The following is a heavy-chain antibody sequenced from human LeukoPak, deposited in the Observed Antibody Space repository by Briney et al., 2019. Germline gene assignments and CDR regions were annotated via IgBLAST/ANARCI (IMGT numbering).Heavy chain of an antibody. CDR1: GFTFDDYA. V-gene: IGHV3-9*01. J-gene: IGHJ4*02. CDR3: AKDYYGDYGEGVDY. D-gene: IGHD4-17*01. CDR2: ISWNSGSI. Sequence: GGSLRLSCAASGFTFDDYAMHWVRQAPGKGLEWVSGISWNSGSIGYADSVKGRFTISRDNAKNSLYLQMNSLRAEDTALYYCAKDYYGDYGEGVDYWGQGTLVTVSS.